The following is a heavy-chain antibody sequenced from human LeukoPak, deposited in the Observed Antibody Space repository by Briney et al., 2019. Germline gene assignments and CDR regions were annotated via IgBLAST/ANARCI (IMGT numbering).Heavy chain of an antibody. CDR2: VSGGGGST. V-gene: IGHV3-23*01. Sequence: GGSLRLSCAASGFTFTTYGMSWVRQAPRKGLEWVSSVSGGGGSTYYADSVKGRFTISRDNSKNTLYLQMNSLRAEDTAVYYCAKGIAVAGYLDYWGQGTLVTVSS. J-gene: IGHJ4*02. D-gene: IGHD6-19*01. CDR3: AKGIAVAGYLDY. CDR1: GFTFTTYG.